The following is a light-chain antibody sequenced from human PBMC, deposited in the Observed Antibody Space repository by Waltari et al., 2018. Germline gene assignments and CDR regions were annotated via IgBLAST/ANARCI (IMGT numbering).Light chain of an antibody. CDR2: GPS. J-gene: IGKJ4*01. V-gene: IGKV3-20*01. CDR3: QQYDISPLT. CDR1: PTVRTTY. Sequence: EIVLTQSPGTLSLSPGERATLSCRASPTVRTTYLAWYQQKPGQAPTLLIYGPSTSATGIPHRLSGSRSCTDFSLTISSLEPEDVAVYYCQQYDISPLTFGGGTKVEIK.